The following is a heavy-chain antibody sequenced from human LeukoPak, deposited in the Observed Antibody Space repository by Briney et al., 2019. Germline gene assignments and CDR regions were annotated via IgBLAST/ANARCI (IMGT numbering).Heavy chain of an antibody. CDR3: ATHRY. J-gene: IGHJ4*02. V-gene: IGHV4-61*05. Sequence: SETLSLTCTVSGGSISSSSYYWSWIRQPPGKGLEWIGYIYYSGSTNYNPSLKSRVTISVDTSKNQFSLKLSSVTAADTAVYYCATHRYWGQGTLVTVSS. CDR1: GGSISSSSYY. CDR2: IYYSGST.